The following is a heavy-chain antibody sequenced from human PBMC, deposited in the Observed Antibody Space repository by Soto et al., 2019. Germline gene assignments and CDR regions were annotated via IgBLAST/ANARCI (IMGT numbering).Heavy chain of an antibody. J-gene: IGHJ4*02. D-gene: IGHD6-13*01. V-gene: IGHV4-34*01. CDR1: GGSFSGYY. Sequence: SETLSLTCAVYGGSFSGYYWSWIRQPPGKGLEWIGEINHSGSTNYNPSLKSRVTISVDTSKNQFSLKLSSVTAADTAVYYCARGNIAAAGTWDYWGQGTLVTVSS. CDR3: ARGNIAAAGTWDY. CDR2: INHSGST.